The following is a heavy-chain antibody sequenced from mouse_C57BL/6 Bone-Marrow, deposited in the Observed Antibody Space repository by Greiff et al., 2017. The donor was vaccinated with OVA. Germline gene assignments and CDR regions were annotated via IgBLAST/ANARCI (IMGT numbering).Heavy chain of an antibody. CDR3: AVYGNYDY. J-gene: IGHJ2*01. CDR1: GYAFSSSW. V-gene: IGHV1-82*01. Sequence: QVHVKQSGPELVKPGASVKISCKASGYAFSSSWMNWVKQRPGKGLEWIGRIYPGDGDTNYNGKFKGKATLTADKSSSTAYMQLSSLTSEDSAVYFCAVYGNYDYWGQGTTLTVSS. CDR2: IYPGDGDT. D-gene: IGHD2-1*01.